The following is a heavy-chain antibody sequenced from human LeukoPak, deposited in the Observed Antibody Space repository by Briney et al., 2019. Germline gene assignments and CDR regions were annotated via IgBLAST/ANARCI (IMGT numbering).Heavy chain of an antibody. CDR1: GYTFTSYG. J-gene: IGHJ4*02. CDR2: ISAYNGNT. CDR3: ARGGDYYDSSGYFDY. Sequence: ASVKLSCKASGYTFTSYGISWVRQAPGQGLEGMGWISAYNGNTNYAQKLQGRVTMTTDTSTSTAYMELRSLRSDDTAVYYCARGGDYYDSSGYFDYWGRGTLVTVSS. V-gene: IGHV1-18*01. D-gene: IGHD3-22*01.